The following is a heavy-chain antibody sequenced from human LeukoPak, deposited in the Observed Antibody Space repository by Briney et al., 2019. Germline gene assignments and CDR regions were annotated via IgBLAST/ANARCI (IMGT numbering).Heavy chain of an antibody. CDR1: GFTFSSYA. Sequence: GGSLRLSCSASGFTFSSYATHWVRQAPGKGLEYVSAISSDGGSTYYADSGKCRFTISRDNAKNTLYLQMSSLRAEDTAVYYCVKWESGWYYFDYWGQGTLVTVSS. CDR2: ISSDGGST. D-gene: IGHD6-19*01. J-gene: IGHJ4*02. CDR3: VKWESGWYYFDY. V-gene: IGHV3-64D*09.